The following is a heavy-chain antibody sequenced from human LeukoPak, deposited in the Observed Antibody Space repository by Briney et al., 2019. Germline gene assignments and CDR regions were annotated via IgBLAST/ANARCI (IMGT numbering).Heavy chain of an antibody. CDR3: ARGAHYFDY. J-gene: IGHJ4*02. CDR1: GGSHSREY. V-gene: IGHV4-59*01. CDR2: VFYIGST. Sequence: SQTLSLICTVSGGSHSREYWSWIRQPPRKGLQWIGYVFYIGSTDYNPSLKSRVTIPVDTSKNQFSLKLSSVTAADTAVYYCARGAHYFDYWGQGTLVTVSS.